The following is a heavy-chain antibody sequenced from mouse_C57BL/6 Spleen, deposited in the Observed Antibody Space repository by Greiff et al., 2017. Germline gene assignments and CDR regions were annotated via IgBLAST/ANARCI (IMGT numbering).Heavy chain of an antibody. CDR1: GYTFTSYT. V-gene: IGHV1-4*01. CDR2: INPSSGYT. J-gene: IGHJ3*01. Sequence: VKLMESGAELARPGASVKMSCKASGYTFTSYTMHWVKQRPGQGLEWIGYINPSSGYTKYNQKFKDKATLTADKSSSTAYIQLSSLTSEDSAVYYCARSSYYDYRWFAYWGQGTLVTVSA. D-gene: IGHD2-4*01. CDR3: ARSSYYDYRWFAY.